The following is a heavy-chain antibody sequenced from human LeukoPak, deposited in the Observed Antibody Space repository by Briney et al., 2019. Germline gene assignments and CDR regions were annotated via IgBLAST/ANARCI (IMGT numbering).Heavy chain of an antibody. D-gene: IGHD3-3*01. CDR3: ARDPGAQYYDFWSGYFDY. V-gene: IGHV1-69*01. CDR1: GGTFSSYA. CDR2: IIPIFGTA. J-gene: IGHJ4*02. Sequence: SVKVSCKASGGTFSSYAISWVRQAPGQGLEWMGGIIPIFGTANYAQKFQGRVTITADESTSTAYMELSSLRSEDTAVYYCARDPGAQYYDFWSGYFDYWGQGTLVTVSS.